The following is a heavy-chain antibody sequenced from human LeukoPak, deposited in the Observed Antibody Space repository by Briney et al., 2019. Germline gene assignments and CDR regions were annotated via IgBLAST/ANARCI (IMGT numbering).Heavy chain of an antibody. V-gene: IGHV4-59*08. D-gene: IGHD2-15*01. J-gene: IGHJ3*02. CDR1: GGSISSYY. Sequence: SETLSLTCTVSGGSISSYYWSWIRQPPGKGLEWIGYIYYSGSTNYNPSLKSRVTISVDTSKNQFSLKLSSVTAADTAVYYCARHVNLPLLDAFDIWGQGTMVTVSS. CDR3: ARHVNLPLLDAFDI. CDR2: IYYSGST.